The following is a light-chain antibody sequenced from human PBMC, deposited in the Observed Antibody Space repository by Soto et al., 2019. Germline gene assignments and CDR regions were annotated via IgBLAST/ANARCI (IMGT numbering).Light chain of an antibody. CDR3: CSYAGNNLFM. J-gene: IGLJ3*02. CDR2: DIS. CDR1: STDVGAYNY. V-gene: IGLV2-11*01. Sequence: QTVLTQPRSVSGSPGQSVTISCTGTSTDVGAYNYVSWYQRHPGKAPQVIIYDISKRPSGVPDRISGSKSGNTASLTISGLQAEDEADYYCCSYAGNNLFMFGGGTKLTVL.